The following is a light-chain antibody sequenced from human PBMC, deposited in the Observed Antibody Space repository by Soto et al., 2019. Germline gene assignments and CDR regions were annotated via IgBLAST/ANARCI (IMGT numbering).Light chain of an antibody. V-gene: IGKV3-11*01. J-gene: IGKJ4*01. CDR2: DAS. CDR1: QSVSSY. Sequence: EIVLTQSPATLSFSPGERATLSCRASQSVSSYLAWYQQKPGQAPRLLIFDASNRATGIPARCSGSGSGTDFTLTISSLEPVDFSVYYCHQRGDWTLTFGGGTKVEIK. CDR3: HQRGDWTLT.